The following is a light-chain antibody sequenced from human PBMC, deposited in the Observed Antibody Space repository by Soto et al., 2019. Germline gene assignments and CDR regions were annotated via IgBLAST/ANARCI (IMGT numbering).Light chain of an antibody. CDR3: ATWDDSLPAV. J-gene: IGLJ2*01. CDR1: SSDVGGYNH. Sequence: QSALTQPRSVSGSPGQSVTISCTGTSSDVGGYNHVSWYQQHPGKAPKLMIYDVSKRPSGVPDRFSGSKSGNTASLTISGLQAEDEADYYCATWDDSLPAVFGGGTKLTVL. CDR2: DVS. V-gene: IGLV2-11*01.